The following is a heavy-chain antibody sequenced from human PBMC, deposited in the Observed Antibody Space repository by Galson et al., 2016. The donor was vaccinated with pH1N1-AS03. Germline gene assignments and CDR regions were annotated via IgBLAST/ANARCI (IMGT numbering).Heavy chain of an antibody. CDR1: GFTITKYW. D-gene: IGHD6-19*01. CDR3: ARDLGWYRGDL. Sequence: SLRLSCAASGFTITKYWMSWVRQAPGKGLEWVANIKYDGSGKKYVDSVKGRFTISRGNARNSLYLQMNSLRVDDTAVYYCARDLGWYRGDLWGQGTLVTVSS. V-gene: IGHV3-7*01. J-gene: IGHJ5*02. CDR2: IKYDGSGK.